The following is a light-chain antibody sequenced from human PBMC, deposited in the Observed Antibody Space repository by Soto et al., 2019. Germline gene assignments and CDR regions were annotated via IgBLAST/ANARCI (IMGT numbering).Light chain of an antibody. V-gene: IGKV3-15*01. Sequence: EIVMTQSPATLSGSPGERATLSCRASQSVNSHLAWYHQKPGQAPRLLMYGASTRATGIPARFSGSGSGTEFTLTISSLQPEDFAFYYCQQYNDWPRTFGQGTNVEIK. J-gene: IGKJ1*01. CDR2: GAS. CDR1: QSVNSH. CDR3: QQYNDWPRT.